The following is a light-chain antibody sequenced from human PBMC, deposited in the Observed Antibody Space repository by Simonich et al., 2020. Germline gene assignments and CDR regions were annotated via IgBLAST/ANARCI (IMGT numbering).Light chain of an antibody. CDR2: AVS. CDR3: SSYAGSNNFVV. CDR1: SSDVGGYNY. J-gene: IGLJ2*01. V-gene: IGLV2-8*01. Sequence: QSALTQPPSASGSPGQSVTISCTGTSSDVGGYNYVSWYQQHPGNAPKIMIYAVSKGPSGVPARFSGSKSGNTDSLTVSGLQAEDEAYYYCSSYAGSNNFVVFGGGTKLTVL.